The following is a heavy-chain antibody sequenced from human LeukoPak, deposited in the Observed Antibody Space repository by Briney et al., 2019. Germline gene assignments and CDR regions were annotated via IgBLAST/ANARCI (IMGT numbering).Heavy chain of an antibody. CDR1: GYTFTSYY. D-gene: IGHD5-24*01. V-gene: IGHV1-46*01. J-gene: IGHJ3*02. Sequence: ASVKVSCKASGYTFTSYYTHWVRQAPGQGLGWMGIINPSGGSTSYAQKFQGRVTMTRDTSTSTVYMELSSLRSEDTAVYYCARRFSQRWLTDAFDIWGQGTMVTVSS. CDR2: INPSGGST. CDR3: ARRFSQRWLTDAFDI.